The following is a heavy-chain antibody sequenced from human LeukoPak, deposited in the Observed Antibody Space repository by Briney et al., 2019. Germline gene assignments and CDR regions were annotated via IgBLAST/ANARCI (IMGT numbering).Heavy chain of an antibody. CDR1: GFTFSDYY. J-gene: IGHJ4*02. D-gene: IGHD6-13*01. CDR3: ARAYSQVYFDN. CDR2: ISTGSSYT. Sequence: GGSLRLSCAASGFTFSDYYMSWIRQAPGKGLEWVSYISTGSSYTNYADSVKGRFTISRDNAKNSLSLQMNSLRAEDTAIYYCARAYSQVYFDNWGQGTLVTVSS. V-gene: IGHV3-11*06.